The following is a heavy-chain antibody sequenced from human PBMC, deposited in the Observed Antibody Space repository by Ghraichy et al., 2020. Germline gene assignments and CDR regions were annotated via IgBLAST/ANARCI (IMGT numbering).Heavy chain of an antibody. D-gene: IGHD6-13*01. Sequence: SETLSLTCTVSGGSISSGGYYWSWIRQHPGKGLEWIGYIYYSGSTYYNPSLKSRVTISVDTSKNQFSLKLSSVTAADTAVYYCARDLAAAAPYWYFDLWGRGTLVTVSS. J-gene: IGHJ2*01. CDR1: GGSISSGGYY. V-gene: IGHV4-31*03. CDR2: IYYSGST. CDR3: ARDLAAAAPYWYFDL.